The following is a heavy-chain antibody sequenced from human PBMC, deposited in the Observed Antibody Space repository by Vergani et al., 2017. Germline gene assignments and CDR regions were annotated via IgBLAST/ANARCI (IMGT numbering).Heavy chain of an antibody. D-gene: IGHD2-8*01. V-gene: IGHV3-21*06. J-gene: IGHJ6*02. CDR2: IVSSGPYI. CDR3: ARECTSGGCPDKDDMDV. Sequence: EVQLVESGGGLVKPGGSLRLSCAASGFTFSDFSMSWVRPAPGKGLEWVAFIVSSGPYINYADSVKGRFMISRDNTKNTLYLLLRSLRTEDAAVYYCARECTSGGCPDKDDMDVWGQGATVTVSS. CDR1: GFTFSDFS.